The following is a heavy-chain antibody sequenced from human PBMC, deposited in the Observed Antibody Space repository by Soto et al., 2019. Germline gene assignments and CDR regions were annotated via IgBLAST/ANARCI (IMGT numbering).Heavy chain of an antibody. D-gene: IGHD6-6*01. J-gene: IGHJ6*02. Sequence: SLRLSCAASGFTFSSYVMHWVHQAPGKGLEWVAVIWYDGSNKYYADSVKGRFTISRDNSKNTLYLQMNSLRAEDTAVYYCARDHGQLAYYYYGMDDWGQWTTVTVS. CDR2: IWYDGSNK. CDR3: ARDHGQLAYYYYGMDD. V-gene: IGHV3-33*01. CDR1: GFTFSSYV.